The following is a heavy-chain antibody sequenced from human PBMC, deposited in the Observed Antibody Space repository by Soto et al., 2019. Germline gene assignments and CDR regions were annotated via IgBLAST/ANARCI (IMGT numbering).Heavy chain of an antibody. J-gene: IGHJ6*02. Sequence: QVQLVQSGAEVKKPGSSVKVSCQASGSTFSSYTVSWVRQAPGQGLEWMGRIIPVLGVTNYAPKFKGRVTIRADKSKTTAYMELSSLRSGDTAVYYCARRRYCGADCYSKYYYGMDVWGQGTTVTVSS. CDR3: ARRRYCGADCYSKYYYGMDV. CDR1: GSTFSSYT. CDR2: IIPVLGVT. V-gene: IGHV1-69*02. D-gene: IGHD2-21*02.